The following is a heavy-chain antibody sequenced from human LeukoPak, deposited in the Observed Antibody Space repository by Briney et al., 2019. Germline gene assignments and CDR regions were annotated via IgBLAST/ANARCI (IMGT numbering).Heavy chain of an antibody. CDR2: ISYDGSNK. CDR3: ARAGDILTGYYGGDYFDY. CDR1: GFTFSSYA. Sequence: PGGSLRLSCAASGFTFSSYAMHWVRQAPGKGLEWVAVISYDGSNKYYADSVKGRFTISRDNSKNTLYLQMNSLRAEDTAVYYCARAGDILTGYYGGDYFDYWGQGTLVTVSS. D-gene: IGHD3-9*01. J-gene: IGHJ4*02. V-gene: IGHV3-30-3*01.